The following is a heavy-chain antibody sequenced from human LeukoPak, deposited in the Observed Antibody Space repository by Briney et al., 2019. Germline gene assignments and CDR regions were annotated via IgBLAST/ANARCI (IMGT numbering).Heavy chain of an antibody. CDR1: GFTFSSYA. J-gene: IGHJ4*02. V-gene: IGHV4-39*07. CDR2: IYYSGST. CDR3: AREGYCSSTSCYAPFDY. Sequence: GSLRLSCAASGFTFSSYAMSWVRQPPGKGLEWIGSIYYSGSTYYNPSLKSRVTISVDTSKNQFSLKLSSVTAADTAVYYCAREGYCSSTSCYAPFDYWGQGTLVTVSS. D-gene: IGHD2-2*01.